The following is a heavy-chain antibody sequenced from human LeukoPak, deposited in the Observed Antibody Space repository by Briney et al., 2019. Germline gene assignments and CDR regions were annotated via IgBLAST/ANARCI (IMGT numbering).Heavy chain of an antibody. Sequence: GASVKVSCKASGYSFTGHYMHWVRQAPGQGLEWMGWINPKSGGTNYAQKFQGRVTMTRDTSISTAYMDVSSLRSDDTAVYYCARNLWFGESSDAFDMWGQGTMVTVSS. D-gene: IGHD3-10*01. CDR3: ARNLWFGESSDAFDM. J-gene: IGHJ3*02. CDR1: GYSFTGHY. CDR2: INPKSGGT. V-gene: IGHV1-2*02.